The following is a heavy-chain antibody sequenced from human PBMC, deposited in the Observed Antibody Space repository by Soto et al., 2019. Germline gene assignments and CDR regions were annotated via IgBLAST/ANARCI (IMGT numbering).Heavy chain of an antibody. CDR2: INWNGGST. CDR1: GFTFDDYG. CDR3: AREEDCTPPPGEYYYYGMDV. V-gene: IGHV3-20*04. Sequence: GGSLRLSCAASGFTFDDYGMSWVRQAPGKGLEWVSGINWNGGSTGYADSVKGRFTISRDNAKNSLYLQMNSLRAEDTALYYCAREEDCTPPPGEYYYYGMDVWGQGTTVTVSS. J-gene: IGHJ6*02. D-gene: IGHD2-8*01.